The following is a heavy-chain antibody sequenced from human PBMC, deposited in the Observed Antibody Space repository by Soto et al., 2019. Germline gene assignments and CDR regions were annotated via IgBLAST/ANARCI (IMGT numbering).Heavy chain of an antibody. CDR2: ISSSSSYI. CDR1: GFTFSSYS. Sequence: GGSLRLSCAASGFTFSSYSMNWVRQAPGKGLEWVSSISSSSSYIYYADSVKGRFTISRDNAKNSLYLQMDSLRAEDTAVYYCSAGYYDSSGSVLGYYGMDVWGQGTTVTVSS. CDR3: SAGYYDSSGSVLGYYGMDV. V-gene: IGHV3-21*01. J-gene: IGHJ6*02. D-gene: IGHD3-22*01.